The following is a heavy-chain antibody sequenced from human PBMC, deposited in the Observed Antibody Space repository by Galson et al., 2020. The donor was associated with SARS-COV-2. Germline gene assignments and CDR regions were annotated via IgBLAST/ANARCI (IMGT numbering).Heavy chain of an antibody. V-gene: IGHV3-30*04. Sequence: GESLKISCAASGFTFSSYAMHWVRQAPGKGLEWVEVISYDGSNKYYADSVKGRFTISRDNSKNTLYLQMNSLRAEDTAVYYCATEGYSSGPDAFDIWGQGTMSPSLQ. J-gene: IGHJ3*02. D-gene: IGHD6-19*01. CDR1: GFTFSSYA. CDR3: ATEGYSSGPDAFDI. CDR2: ISYDGSNK.